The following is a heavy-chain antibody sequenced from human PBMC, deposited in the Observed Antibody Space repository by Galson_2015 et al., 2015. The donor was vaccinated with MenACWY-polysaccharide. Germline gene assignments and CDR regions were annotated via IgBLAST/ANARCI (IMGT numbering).Heavy chain of an antibody. D-gene: IGHD3-9*01. V-gene: IGHV3-9*01. J-gene: IGHJ4*02. Sequence: SLRLSCAASGFTFDDYAMHWVRQAPGKGLEWVSGISWNSGSIGYADSVKGRSTISRDNAKNSLYLQMNSLRAEDTALYYCAKGPDYDILSGPLNWGQGTLVTVSS. CDR2: ISWNSGSI. CDR1: GFTFDDYA. CDR3: AKGPDYDILSGPLN.